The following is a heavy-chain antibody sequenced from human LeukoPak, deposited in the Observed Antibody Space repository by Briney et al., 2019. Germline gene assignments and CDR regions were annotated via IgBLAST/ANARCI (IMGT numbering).Heavy chain of an antibody. CDR1: GFTFSSYW. V-gene: IGHV3-7*01. Sequence: PGGSLRLSCAASGFTFSSYWMSWVRQAPGKGLEWVANIKQDGSEKYYVDSVKGRFTISRDNAKNSLYLQMNSLRAEDTAVYYCAKDQGVEVDTAMDDAFDIWGQGTMVTVSS. CDR2: IKQDGSEK. D-gene: IGHD5-18*01. J-gene: IGHJ3*02. CDR3: AKDQGVEVDTAMDDAFDI.